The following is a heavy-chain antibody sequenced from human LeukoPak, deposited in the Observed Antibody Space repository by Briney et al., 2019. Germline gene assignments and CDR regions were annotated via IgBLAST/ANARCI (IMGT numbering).Heavy chain of an antibody. V-gene: IGHV4-30-2*01. D-gene: IGHD3-3*01. CDR2: IYHSGST. CDR1: GVSISSGGYS. Sequence: PSETLSLTCAVSGVSISSGGYSWSWIRQPPGKGLEWIGYIYHSGSTYYNPSLKSRVTISVDRSKNQFSLKLSSVTAADTAVYYCARRRGDFWSGYYFDYWGQGTLVTVSS. J-gene: IGHJ4*02. CDR3: ARRRGDFWSGYYFDY.